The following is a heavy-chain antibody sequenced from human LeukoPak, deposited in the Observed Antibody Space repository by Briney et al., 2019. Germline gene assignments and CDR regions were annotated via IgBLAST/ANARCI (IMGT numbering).Heavy chain of an antibody. CDR1: GYTFTSYG. Sequence: ASVKVSCKASGYTFTSYGISWVRQAPGQGLEWMGRISAYNGNTNYAQKLQGRVTMTTDTSTSTAYMELRSLRSDDTAVYYCARGLYPHLQTTVTTSLFSVWGKGTTVTVSS. CDR3: ARGLYPHLQTTVTTSLFSV. J-gene: IGHJ6*04. CDR2: ISAYNGNT. D-gene: IGHD4-11*01. V-gene: IGHV1-18*01.